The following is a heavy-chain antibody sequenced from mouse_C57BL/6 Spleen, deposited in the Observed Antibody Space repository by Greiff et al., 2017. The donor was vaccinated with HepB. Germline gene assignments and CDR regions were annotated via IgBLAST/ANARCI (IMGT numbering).Heavy chain of an antibody. Sequence: DVKLQESGPELVKPGASVKMSCKASGYTFTDYNMHWVKQSHGKSLEWIGYINPNNGGTSYNQKFKGKATLTVNKSSSTAYMELRSLTSEDSAVYYCARWYPWFAYWGQGTLVTVSA. CDR2: INPNNGGT. V-gene: IGHV1-22*01. D-gene: IGHD1-1*02. CDR1: GYTFTDYN. J-gene: IGHJ3*01. CDR3: ARWYPWFAY.